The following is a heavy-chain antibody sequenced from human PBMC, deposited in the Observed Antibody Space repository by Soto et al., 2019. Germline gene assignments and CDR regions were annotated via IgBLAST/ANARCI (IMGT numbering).Heavy chain of an antibody. CDR3: ARQIYDSDTGPNFQYYFDS. J-gene: IGHJ4*02. D-gene: IGHD3-22*01. V-gene: IGHV5-10-1*01. CDR2: IDPSDSHT. CDR1: GYSFAGYW. Sequence: GESLNISYKGSGYSFAGYWITWVRQKPGKGLDCMGRIDPSDSHTYYSPSFRGHVTISVTKSITTVFLQWSSLRASDTAMYYCARQIYDSDTGPNFQYYFDSWGQGTPVTVSS.